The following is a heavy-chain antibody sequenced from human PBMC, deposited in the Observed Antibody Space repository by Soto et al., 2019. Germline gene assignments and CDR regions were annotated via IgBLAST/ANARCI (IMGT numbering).Heavy chain of an antibody. D-gene: IGHD2-15*01. CDR1: GYTFTSYA. J-gene: IGHJ5*02. Sequence: QVQLVQSGAEVKKPGASVKVSCKASGYTFTSYAMHWVRQAPGQRLEWMGWINAGNGNTKYSQKFQGRVTITRDTSASTAYMELSSLRSEDTAVYYWARVDGEAAGWFDPWGQGTLVTVSS. V-gene: IGHV1-3*01. CDR2: INAGNGNT. CDR3: ARVDGEAAGWFDP.